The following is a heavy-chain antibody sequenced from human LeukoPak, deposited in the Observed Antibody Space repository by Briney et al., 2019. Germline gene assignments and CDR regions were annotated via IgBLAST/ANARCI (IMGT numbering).Heavy chain of an antibody. D-gene: IGHD3-22*01. CDR3: ARPYYYDSSGYAGAFDI. CDR2: IIPILGIA. Sequence: SVKVSFKASGGTFSNYAISWVRQAPGQGREWMGRIIPILGIANYAQKFQGRVTITADKSTSTAYMEVSSLRSEDTAVYYCARPYYYDSSGYAGAFDIWGQGTMVTVSS. J-gene: IGHJ3*02. CDR1: GGTFSNYA. V-gene: IGHV1-69*04.